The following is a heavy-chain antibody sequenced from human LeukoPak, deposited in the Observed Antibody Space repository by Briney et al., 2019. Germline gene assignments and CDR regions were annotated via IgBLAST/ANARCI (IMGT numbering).Heavy chain of an antibody. CDR2: IRHNGRSP. CDR1: GFTFSNYA. J-gene: IGHJ4*02. V-gene: IGHV3-23*01. Sequence: GGSMRLSCAASGFTFSNYAMSWVRQAPGKGLEWVSDIRHNGRSPYYADSVKGRFTISRDNSKNTLYLHVNNLRAEDTAVYYCVKDRYQSSGYRALDHWGQGTLVTVSS. CDR3: VKDRYQSSGYRALDH. D-gene: IGHD3-22*01.